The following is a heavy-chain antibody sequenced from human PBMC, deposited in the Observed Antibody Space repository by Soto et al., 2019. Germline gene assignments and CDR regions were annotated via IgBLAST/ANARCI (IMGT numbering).Heavy chain of an antibody. J-gene: IGHJ4*02. D-gene: IGHD6-19*01. Sequence: ASVKVSGTASGYTFTSYGISCVRQAPGQGLEWMGWISAYNGNTNYAQKLQGRVTMTTDTSTSTAYMELRSLRSDDTAVYYCARGRQWLDATSFDYWGQGTLVTVSS. CDR3: ARGRQWLDATSFDY. V-gene: IGHV1-18*01. CDR1: GYTFTSYG. CDR2: ISAYNGNT.